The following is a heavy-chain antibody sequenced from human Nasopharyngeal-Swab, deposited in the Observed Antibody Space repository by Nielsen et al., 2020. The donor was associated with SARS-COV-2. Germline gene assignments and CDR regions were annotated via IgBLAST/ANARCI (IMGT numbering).Heavy chain of an antibody. CDR2: FDPEDGET. CDR1: GYTLTELS. CDR3: ATGSGGYLDNWFDP. V-gene: IGHV1-24*01. J-gene: IGHJ5*02. Sequence: ASVKVSCKVSGYTLTELSMHWVRQAPGKGLEWMGGFDPEDGETIYAQKFQGRVTMTEDTSTDTAYMELSSLRSEDTAVYYCATGSGGYLDNWFDPWGQGTLVTVSS. D-gene: IGHD1-26*01.